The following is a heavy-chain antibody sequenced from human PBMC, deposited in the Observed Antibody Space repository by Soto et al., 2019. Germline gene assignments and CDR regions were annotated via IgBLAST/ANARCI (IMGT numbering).Heavy chain of an antibody. D-gene: IGHD2-15*01. CDR3: AKDVRGTYYYGMDV. CDR2: ISWNSVVI. V-gene: IGHV3-9*01. J-gene: IGHJ6*02. CDR1: GITFDDYA. Sequence: GGSLRLSCTASGITFDDYAMYWVRQAPGKGLEWVSGISWNSVVIGYADSVKGRFTISRDNAKNSVFLQMNSVRAEDTALYYCAKDVRGTYYYGMDVWGQGTTVTVSS.